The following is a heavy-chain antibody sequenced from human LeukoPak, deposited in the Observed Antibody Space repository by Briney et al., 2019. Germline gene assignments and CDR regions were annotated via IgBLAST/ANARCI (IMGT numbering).Heavy chain of an antibody. V-gene: IGHV3-66*02. CDR3: ARSTTSCLCDAFDV. Sequence: QPGGSLRLSCAASGFTVSANYMSWVRQAPGKGLEWASLIYSSGRTFYADSVKGRFTISRDNSKNTLYLQMNSLRAEDTAVYYCARSTTSCLCDAFDVWGQGTMVTVSS. CDR1: GFTVSANY. CDR2: IYSSGRT. J-gene: IGHJ3*01. D-gene: IGHD2-2*01.